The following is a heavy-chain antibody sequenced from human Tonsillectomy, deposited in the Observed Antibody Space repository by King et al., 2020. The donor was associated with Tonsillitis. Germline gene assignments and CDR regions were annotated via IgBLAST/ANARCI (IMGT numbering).Heavy chain of an antibody. D-gene: IGHD3-22*01. CDR2: ISGGGDYT. Sequence: VQLVESGGGLVQPGGSLRLSCTASGFTFSTYVMNWVRQAPGKGLEWVSAISGGGDYTYYADAVKGRLTISRDNSKNVLYLQLNSLRAEDTALYYGAKDGSNYDGSGYLDYWGQGALVTVSS. V-gene: IGHV3-23*04. CDR3: AKDGSNYDGSGYLDY. CDR1: GFTFSTYV. J-gene: IGHJ4*02.